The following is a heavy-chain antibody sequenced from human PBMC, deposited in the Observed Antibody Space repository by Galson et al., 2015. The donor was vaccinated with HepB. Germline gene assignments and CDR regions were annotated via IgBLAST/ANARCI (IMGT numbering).Heavy chain of an antibody. J-gene: IGHJ5*02. Sequence: SVKVSCKASGGTFSSYAISWVRQAPGQGLEWMGGIIPIFGTANYAQKFQGRVTITADESTSTAYMELSSLRSEDTAVYYCALEPNITIFGVGPPGVWFDPWGQGTLVTVSS. V-gene: IGHV1-69*13. CDR1: GGTFSSYA. CDR2: IIPIFGTA. CDR3: ALEPNITIFGVGPPGVWFDP. D-gene: IGHD3-3*01.